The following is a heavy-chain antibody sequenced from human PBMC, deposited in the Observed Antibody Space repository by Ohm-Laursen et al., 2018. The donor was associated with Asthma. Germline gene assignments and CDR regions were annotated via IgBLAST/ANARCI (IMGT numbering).Heavy chain of an antibody. CDR2: IDGSGGRT. CDR1: GFTFSSYA. D-gene: IGHD1-26*01. V-gene: IGHV3-23*01. CDR3: ARASGGYYIDY. Sequence: SLRLSCAASGFTFSSYAMTWVRQAPGKGLEWVSAIDGSGGRTYYADSVKGRFTISRDNPRNTLYLQMNSLRAEDTAVYYCARASGGYYIDYWGQGTLVTVSS. J-gene: IGHJ4*02.